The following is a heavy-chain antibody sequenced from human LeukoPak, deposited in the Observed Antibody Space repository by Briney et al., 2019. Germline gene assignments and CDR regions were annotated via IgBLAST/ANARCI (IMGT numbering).Heavy chain of an antibody. J-gene: IGHJ5*02. Sequence: GGSLRLSCVASGFTFSSYAMSWVRQAPGKGLEWVSSISGSGGSTYYADSVKGRFTISRDNSKNTLYLQMNSLRAEDTAVYYCAKLYRYCSGGSCYPDWFDPWGQGTLVTVSS. D-gene: IGHD2-15*01. CDR2: ISGSGGST. CDR1: GFTFSSYA. CDR3: AKLYRYCSGGSCYPDWFDP. V-gene: IGHV3-23*01.